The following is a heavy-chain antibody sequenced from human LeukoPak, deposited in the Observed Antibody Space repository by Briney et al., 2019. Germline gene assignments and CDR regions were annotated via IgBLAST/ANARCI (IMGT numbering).Heavy chain of an antibody. CDR3: VRDVGYYGGNHDY. V-gene: IGHV3-7*01. J-gene: IGHJ4*02. CDR1: GFNFSDYF. D-gene: IGHD4-23*01. Sequence: GGSLRLSCAASGFNFSDYFLTWVRQAPGKGLQWVANINQDGNEKNYVDPLEGRFTISRDNAKRSLYLQMNSLRVDDTAMYYCVRDVGYYGGNHDYWGQGTPVIVSS. CDR2: INQDGNEK.